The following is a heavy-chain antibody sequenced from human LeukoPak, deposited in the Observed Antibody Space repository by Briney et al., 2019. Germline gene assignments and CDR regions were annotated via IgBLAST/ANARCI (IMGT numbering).Heavy chain of an antibody. Sequence: PSETLSLTRAVSGGSISSGGYSWSWIRQPPGKGLEWIGYIYHSGSTYYNPSLKSRVTISVDRSKNQFSLKLSSVTAADTAVYYCATSSPDCSGGSRYLDYYGMDVWGQGTTVTVSS. CDR2: IYHSGST. D-gene: IGHD2-15*01. CDR1: GGSISSGGYS. V-gene: IGHV4-30-2*01. J-gene: IGHJ6*02. CDR3: ATSSPDCSGGSRYLDYYGMDV.